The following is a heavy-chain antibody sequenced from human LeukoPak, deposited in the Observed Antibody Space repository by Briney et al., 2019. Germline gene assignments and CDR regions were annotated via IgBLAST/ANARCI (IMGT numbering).Heavy chain of an antibody. Sequence: GGSLRLSCAASGFTFSSYWMHCVRQAPGKGLVWVSPINSDGSSTSYADSVKGRFTISRGNAKNTLYLQMNSLRAEDTAVYYCARDLGPHYYYYGMDVWGQGTTVTVSS. CDR2: INSDGSST. D-gene: IGHD3-16*01. J-gene: IGHJ6*02. CDR3: ARDLGPHYYYYGMDV. V-gene: IGHV3-74*01. CDR1: GFTFSSYW.